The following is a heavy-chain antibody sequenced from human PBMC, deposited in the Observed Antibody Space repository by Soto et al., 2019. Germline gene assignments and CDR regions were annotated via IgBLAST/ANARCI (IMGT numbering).Heavy chain of an antibody. CDR1: GFKFNVHW. V-gene: IGHV3-7*01. CDR2: IKQDGSDK. J-gene: IGHJ4*02. D-gene: IGHD1-26*01. CDR3: VKNGRDFDY. Sequence: GGSLRLSCTASGFKFNVHWMSWVRQAPGKGLEWVANIKQDGSDKSYVDSVKGRFTISRDNTQNSLYLQMNSLRAEDTAVYYCVKNGRDFDYWGQGTLVTVSS.